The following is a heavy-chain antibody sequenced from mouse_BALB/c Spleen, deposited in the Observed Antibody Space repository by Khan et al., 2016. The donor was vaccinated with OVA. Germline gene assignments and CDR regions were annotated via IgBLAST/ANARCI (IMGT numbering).Heavy chain of an antibody. Sequence: QVQLQQSGSDLVMPGASVKMSCKASGYTFTDYWMHWVKQRPGQGLEWIGTIDNADSYTSYNQKFKGKATLTADESSSTAYMQLSSLTSEDTAVYYGARGDYGSKYVYFDFWGQGTTLTGSS. CDR2: IDNADSYT. D-gene: IGHD1-1*01. CDR1: GYTFTDYW. CDR3: ARGDYGSKYVYFDF. V-gene: IGHV1-69*01. J-gene: IGHJ2*01.